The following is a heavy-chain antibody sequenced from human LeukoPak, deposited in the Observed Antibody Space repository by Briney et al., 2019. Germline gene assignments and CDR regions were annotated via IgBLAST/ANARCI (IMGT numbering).Heavy chain of an antibody. CDR1: GGSISGSSYY. CDR2: IYYSGST. CDR3: ARIKVVGGNYMDV. V-gene: IGHV4-39*07. D-gene: IGHD2-15*01. J-gene: IGHJ6*03. Sequence: PSETLSLTCTVSGGSISGSSYYWGWIRQPPGKGLEWIGIIYYSGSTYYNPSLKSRVTISVDTSKNHFSLRLSSVTAADTAVYYCARIKVVGGNYMDVWGKGTTVTVSS.